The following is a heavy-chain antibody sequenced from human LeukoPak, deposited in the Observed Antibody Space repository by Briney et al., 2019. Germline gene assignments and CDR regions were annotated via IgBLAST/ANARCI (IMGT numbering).Heavy chain of an antibody. CDR1: GFTFSSYA. V-gene: IGHV3-23*01. CDR2: LSGSGGNT. J-gene: IGHJ4*02. CDR3: ATEKGDSPDY. D-gene: IGHD3-16*01. Sequence: GGSLRLSCAASGFTFSSYAMSWVRQAPGKGLEWVSGLSGSGGNTFYAVSVKGRFTISRDNPKNTLYLQMNSLRAEDTAVYYCATEKGDSPDYWGQGTLVTVSS.